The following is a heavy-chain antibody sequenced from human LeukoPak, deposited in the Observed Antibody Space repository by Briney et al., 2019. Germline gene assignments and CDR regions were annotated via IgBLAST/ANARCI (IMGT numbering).Heavy chain of an antibody. J-gene: IGHJ4*02. Sequence: PSETLSLTCTVSGGSISSSSYYWGWIRQPPGKGLEWIGYIYYSGSTNYNPSLKSRVTISVDTSKNQFSLKLSSVTAADTAVYYCARVDFWSGIDYWGQGTLVTVSS. CDR2: IYYSGST. CDR1: GGSISSSSYY. D-gene: IGHD3-3*01. V-gene: IGHV4-61*05. CDR3: ARVDFWSGIDY.